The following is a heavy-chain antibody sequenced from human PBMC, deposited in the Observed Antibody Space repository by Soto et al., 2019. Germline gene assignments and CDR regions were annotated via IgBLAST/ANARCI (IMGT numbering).Heavy chain of an antibody. V-gene: IGHV3-74*01. J-gene: IGHJ6*02. CDR3: ARGIQYRHVMDV. D-gene: IGHD5-18*01. Sequence: EVQLVESGGGLVQPGGSLRLSCAAAGFTFSNHWMHWVRQAPGKGLVWVSRINGDGTNTFYADSVKGRFAISRDNAENTLYLQLNSLRGEDTAVYYCARGIQYRHVMDVWGQGTTVTVSS. CDR2: INGDGTNT. CDR1: GFTFSNHW.